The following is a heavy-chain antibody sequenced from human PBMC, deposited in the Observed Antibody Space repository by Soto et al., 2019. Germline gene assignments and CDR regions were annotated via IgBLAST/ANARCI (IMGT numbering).Heavy chain of an antibody. CDR3: ARDLEGYSGSQRYWGLFDY. CDR1: GYTFTSYG. J-gene: IGHJ4*02. V-gene: IGHV1-18*04. CDR2: ISAYNGNT. Sequence: QVQLVQSGAEVKKPGASVKVSCKASGYTFTSYGTSWVRQAPGQGLEWMGWISAYNGNTNYAQKLQGRVTMTTDTSTSTAYMELRSLRSDDTAVYYCARDLEGYSGSQRYWGLFDYWGQGTLVTVSS. D-gene: IGHD1-26*01.